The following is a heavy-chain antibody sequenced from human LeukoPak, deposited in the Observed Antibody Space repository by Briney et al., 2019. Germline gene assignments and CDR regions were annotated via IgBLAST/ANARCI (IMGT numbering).Heavy chain of an antibody. J-gene: IGHJ4*02. Sequence: GGSLRLFCSASGLTFSSYAMHWVRQAPGKGLEYVSSISTDGGSTYYADSVKGRFTISRDNSKTTLYLQMSSLRAEDTAVYYCVKRGRQGDYAYDSWGQGTLVTVSS. V-gene: IGHV3-64D*06. CDR2: ISTDGGST. CDR1: GLTFSSYA. CDR3: VKRGRQGDYAYDS. D-gene: IGHD4-17*01.